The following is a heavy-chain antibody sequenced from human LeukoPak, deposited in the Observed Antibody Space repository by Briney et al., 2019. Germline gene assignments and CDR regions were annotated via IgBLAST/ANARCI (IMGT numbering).Heavy chain of an antibody. CDR2: IYYTGTT. Sequence: SETLSLTCSVSGDSITTTSYCWGWIRQPPGKGLEWIGNIYYTGTTLYNPSLKDRVTVSADTSKSPFSLELTSVTAADTALYYCARMYGVFDYWGQGILVTVSS. J-gene: IGHJ4*02. CDR3: ARMYGVFDY. CDR1: GDSITTTSYC. V-gene: IGHV4-39*01. D-gene: IGHD2-8*01.